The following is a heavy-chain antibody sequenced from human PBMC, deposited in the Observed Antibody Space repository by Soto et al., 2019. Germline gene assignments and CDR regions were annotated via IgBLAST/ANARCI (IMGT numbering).Heavy chain of an antibody. CDR1: GYPFTDYY. D-gene: IGHD3-22*01. CDR3: ARGYYFHSSGYYSREFLQH. V-gene: IGHV1-46*01. Sequence: ASVKVSCKASGYPFTDYYMHWVRQAPGRGLEWMGIISPSGGGTKYAQKFQGRVTMTRDTSTNTAYMELRSLRSEDTAIYYCARGYYFHSSGYYSREFLQHWGQGTLVTVSS. J-gene: IGHJ1*01. CDR2: ISPSGGGT.